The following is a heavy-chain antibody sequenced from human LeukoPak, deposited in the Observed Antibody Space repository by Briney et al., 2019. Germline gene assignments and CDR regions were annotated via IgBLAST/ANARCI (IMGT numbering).Heavy chain of an antibody. J-gene: IGHJ4*02. V-gene: IGHV4-31*03. Sequence: SETLSLTCTVSGGSISSGGYYWSWIRQHPGKGLECIGYIYYSGSTYYNPSLKSRVTISVDTSKNQFSLKLSSVTAADTAVYYCARDKRIVGATDYWGQGTLVTVSS. CDR1: GGSISSGGYY. D-gene: IGHD1-26*01. CDR2: IYYSGST. CDR3: ARDKRIVGATDY.